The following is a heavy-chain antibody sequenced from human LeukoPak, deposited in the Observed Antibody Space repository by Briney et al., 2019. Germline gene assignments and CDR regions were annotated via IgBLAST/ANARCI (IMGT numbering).Heavy chain of an antibody. J-gene: IGHJ3*02. CDR1: GFTFSSYA. Sequence: TGGSLRLSCAASGFTFSSYAMHWVRQAPGKGLEWVAVISYDGSNKYYADSVKGRFTISRDNSKNTLYLQMNSLRAEDTAVYYCARGIRGYYYVDGAFDIWGQGTMVTVSS. D-gene: IGHD3-22*01. CDR2: ISYDGSNK. CDR3: ARGIRGYYYVDGAFDI. V-gene: IGHV3-30-3*01.